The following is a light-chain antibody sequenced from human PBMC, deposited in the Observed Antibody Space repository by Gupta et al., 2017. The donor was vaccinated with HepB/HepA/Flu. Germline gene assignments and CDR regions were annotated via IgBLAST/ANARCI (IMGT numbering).Light chain of an antibody. CDR1: QSISSY. V-gene: IGKV1-39*01. J-gene: IGKJ1*01. Sequence: DIQTTPSPSHLSASVGDRVTITCRASQSISSYLAWYQQKPGKAPKLLIYSTSNLESGVPSRFSGSGSGTEFTLTISSLQPEDFATYYCQQCNSNPWTFGQGTKVEIK. CDR2: STS. CDR3: QQCNSNPWT.